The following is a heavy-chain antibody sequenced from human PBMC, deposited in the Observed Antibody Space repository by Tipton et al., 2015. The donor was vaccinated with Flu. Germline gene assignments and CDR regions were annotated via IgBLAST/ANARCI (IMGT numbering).Heavy chain of an antibody. V-gene: IGHV3-23*01. CDR3: AKTTAEAFQYDHSGYLDAFDI. J-gene: IGHJ3*02. CDR1: GFSFSSYA. Sequence: SLRLSCAASGFSFSSYAMNWVRQAPGKGLEWVSGISGSAGSTYYTDSVKGRFTTSRDNSKNTVSLQMNSLRAEDTAVYFCAKTTAEAFQYDHSGYLDAFDIWGQGTMVTVSS. CDR2: ISGSAGST. D-gene: IGHD3-22*01.